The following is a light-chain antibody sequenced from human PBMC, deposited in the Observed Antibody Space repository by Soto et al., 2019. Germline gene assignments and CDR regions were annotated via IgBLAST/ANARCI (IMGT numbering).Light chain of an antibody. V-gene: IGKV1-39*01. Sequence: DIQMTQSPSSLSASVGDRVTITCRASQSISSYLNWYQQKPGKAPKLLIYAASSLQSGVPSRFSGSGSGTDFTLTISSLQPEDSATYFCQQASSFPFTFGGGTKVDIK. CDR2: AAS. J-gene: IGKJ4*01. CDR3: QQASSFPFT. CDR1: QSISSY.